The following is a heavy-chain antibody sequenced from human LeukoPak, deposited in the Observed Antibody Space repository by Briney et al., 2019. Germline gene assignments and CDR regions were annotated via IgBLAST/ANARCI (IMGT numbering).Heavy chain of an antibody. CDR1: GYTFTSYY. CDR2: INPSGGST. D-gene: IGHD6-13*01. CDR3: ARGIGDSSSWRYNWFDP. J-gene: IGHJ5*02. V-gene: IGHV1-46*01. Sequence: ASVKVSCKASGYTFTSYYMYWVRQTPGQGLEWMRIINPSGGSTSYAQKFQGRVTMTRDMSTSTVYMELSSLRSEDTAVYYCARGIGDSSSWRYNWFDPWGQGTLVTVSS.